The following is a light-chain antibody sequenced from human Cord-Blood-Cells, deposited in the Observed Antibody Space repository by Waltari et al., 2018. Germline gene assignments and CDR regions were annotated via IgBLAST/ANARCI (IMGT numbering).Light chain of an antibody. CDR2: EGS. CDR1: SSDVGSYNL. J-gene: IGLJ1*01. CDR3: CSYAGSSTYV. Sequence: QSALTQPASVSGSPGQSITISCTGTSSDVGSYNLFSWYQQHPGKAPNLMIYEGSKRHSGVSNRFSGSKSGNTASLTISGLQAENEADYYCCSYAGSSTYVFGTGTKVTVL. V-gene: IGLV2-23*01.